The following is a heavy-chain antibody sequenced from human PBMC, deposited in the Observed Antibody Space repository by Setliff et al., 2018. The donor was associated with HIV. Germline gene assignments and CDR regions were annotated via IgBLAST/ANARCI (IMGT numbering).Heavy chain of an antibody. D-gene: IGHD1-26*01. CDR3: ARQAYSGTYTVYYFYMDV. Sequence: PSDTLSLTCTVSGDSIISHYWSWIRQPPGKGLEWIGYIYYSGSTNYKPSLKSRATIAVDTSENHFSLRLSSVTAADTAVYYCARQAYSGTYTVYYFYMDVWGKGTTVTVSS. J-gene: IGHJ6*03. CDR2: IYYSGST. CDR1: GDSIISHY. V-gene: IGHV4-59*08.